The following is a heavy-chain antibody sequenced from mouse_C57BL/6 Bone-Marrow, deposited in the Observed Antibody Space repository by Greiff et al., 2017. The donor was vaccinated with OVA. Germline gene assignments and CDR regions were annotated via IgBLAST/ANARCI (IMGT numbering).Heavy chain of an antibody. CDR1: GYTFTSYW. Sequence: QVQLKESGAELAKPGASVTLSCKASGYTFTSYWMHWVKQRPGQGLEWIGYINPSSGYTKYNQKFKDKATLTADKSSSTAYMQLSSLTYEDSAVYYCARSSLLRPLYDWGQGTLVTVSA. J-gene: IGHJ3*01. CDR2: INPSSGYT. CDR3: ARSSLLRPLYD. D-gene: IGHD1-1*01. V-gene: IGHV1-7*01.